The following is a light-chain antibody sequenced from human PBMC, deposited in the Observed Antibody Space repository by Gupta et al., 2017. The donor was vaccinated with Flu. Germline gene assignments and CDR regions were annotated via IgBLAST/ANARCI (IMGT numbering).Light chain of an antibody. Sequence: ELVLTQSPRTLSLSPGERATLSCRASQSITNNYFAWYQQKPGQPPRLLIHGASRRATGIPDRFSAGGSGTDFTLTISRLEPEDSAVYFCQEYGSSGSTFTFGPGTKVDI. V-gene: IGKV3-20*01. CDR1: QSITNNY. CDR3: QEYGSSGSTFT. CDR2: GAS. J-gene: IGKJ3*01.